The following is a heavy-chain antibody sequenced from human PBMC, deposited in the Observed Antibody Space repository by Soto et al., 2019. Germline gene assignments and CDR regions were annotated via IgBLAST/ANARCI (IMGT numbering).Heavy chain of an antibody. D-gene: IGHD7-27*01. CDR1: GYTFTSYD. CDR3: ARALLTGAPGEYFDY. Sequence: QVQLVQSGAEVRKPGASVKVSCKASGYTFTSYDIYWVRQATGQGLEWMGWMNLNSGNTGYAQKFQGRVTMTRNTSILTAYMELSSLRSEDTAVYYCARALLTGAPGEYFDYWGQGTLVTVSS. V-gene: IGHV1-8*01. CDR2: MNLNSGNT. J-gene: IGHJ4*02.